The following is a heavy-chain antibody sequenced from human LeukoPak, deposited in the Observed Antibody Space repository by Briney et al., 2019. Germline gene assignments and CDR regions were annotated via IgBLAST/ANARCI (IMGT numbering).Heavy chain of an antibody. J-gene: IGHJ4*02. V-gene: IGHV3-11*01. D-gene: IGHD2-15*01. CDR2: ISSSGSNI. Sequence: GGSVRLSCAASGFTFSDYYMSWIRQAPGKGLEWVSYISSSGSNIYYADSVKGRFTISRDNAKNSLHLQINSLSAEDTAVYYCARSATLVVVAATLDYWGQGTLVTVSS. CDR3: ARSATLVVVAATLDY. CDR1: GFTFSDYY.